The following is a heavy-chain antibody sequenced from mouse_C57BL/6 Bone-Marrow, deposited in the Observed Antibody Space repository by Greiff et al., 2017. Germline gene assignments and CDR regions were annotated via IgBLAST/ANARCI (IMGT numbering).Heavy chain of an antibody. CDR3: AREGYYYGSYYAMDY. J-gene: IGHJ4*01. Sequence: QVQLQQSGAELVRPGTSVKMSCKASGYTFPNYWIGWAKQRPGHGLEWIGDIYPGGGYTNYNEKFKGKATLTADKSDSTAYMQVSSLTSEDSAIYYCAREGYYYGSYYAMDYWGQGTSVTVSS. CDR1: GYTFPNYW. CDR2: IYPGGGYT. V-gene: IGHV1-63*01. D-gene: IGHD1-1*01.